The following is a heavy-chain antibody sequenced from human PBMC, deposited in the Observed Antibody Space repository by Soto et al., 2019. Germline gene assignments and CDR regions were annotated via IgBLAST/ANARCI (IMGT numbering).Heavy chain of an antibody. CDR3: ARDARGDEAPMDY. CDR1: GYTFTGYY. Sequence: GASVKVSCKASGYTFTGYYMHWVRQAPGQGLEWMGWINPNSGGTSYAQKFQGWVTMTRDTSISTAYMELSRLRSDDTAVYYCARDARGDEAPMDYWGQGTLVTVSS. D-gene: IGHD3-10*01. J-gene: IGHJ4*02. CDR2: INPNSGGT. V-gene: IGHV1-2*04.